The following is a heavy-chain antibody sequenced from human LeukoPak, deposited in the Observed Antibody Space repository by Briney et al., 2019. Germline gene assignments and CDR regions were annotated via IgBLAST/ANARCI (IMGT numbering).Heavy chain of an antibody. CDR2: ISYDGSNK. D-gene: IGHD6-19*01. V-gene: IGHV3-30-3*01. J-gene: IGHJ6*02. Sequence: PGGSLRLSCAASGFTFSSYAMHWVRQAPGKGLEWVAVISYDGSNKYYADSVKGRFTISRDNSKNTLYLQMNSLRAEDTAVYYCAREPGNGYSSGWYPYYYYGMDVWGQGTTVTVSS. CDR1: GFTFSSYA. CDR3: AREPGNGYSSGWYPYYYYGMDV.